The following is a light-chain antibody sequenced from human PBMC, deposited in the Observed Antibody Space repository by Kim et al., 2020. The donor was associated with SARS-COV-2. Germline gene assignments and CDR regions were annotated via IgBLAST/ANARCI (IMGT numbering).Light chain of an antibody. J-gene: IGKJ2*01. Sequence: SAAVGDTVTITCRASQDFINYLAWFQQKPGKAPKSLINSASTLQSGVPSKFSGSGSGTDFTLIISSLQPEDSATYFCQQYHSHPPTFGQGTKLEI. CDR3: QQYHSHPPT. CDR1: QDFINY. V-gene: IGKV1-16*02. CDR2: SAS.